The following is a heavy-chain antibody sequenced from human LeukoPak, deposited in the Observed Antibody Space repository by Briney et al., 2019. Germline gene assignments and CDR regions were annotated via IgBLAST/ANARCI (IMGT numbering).Heavy chain of an antibody. CDR3: ARDQSENYYYYMDV. J-gene: IGHJ6*03. Sequence: GGSLRLSCAASGFTFSSYWMSWVRQAPGKGLEWVANIKQDGSEKYYVDSVKGRFTISRDNAKNSLYLQMNSLRAEDTAVYYCARDQSENYYYYMDVWGKGTTVTVSS. CDR2: IKQDGSEK. CDR1: GFTFSSYW. V-gene: IGHV3-7*01.